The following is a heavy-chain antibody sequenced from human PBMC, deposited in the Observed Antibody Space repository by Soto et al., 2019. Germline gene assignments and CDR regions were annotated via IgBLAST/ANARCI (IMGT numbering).Heavy chain of an antibody. CDR3: ARGRYCLTGRCFPNWFDS. Sequence: SETLSLTXSVSGDSISTVDYFWAWIRQPPGQALEYIGYIYKSATTYYNPSFESRVAISLDTSKSQFSLNVISVTAADTAVYFCARGRYCLTGRCFPNWFDSWGQGTLVTVSS. V-gene: IGHV4-30-4*01. CDR1: GDSISTVDYF. CDR2: IYKSATT. J-gene: IGHJ5*01. D-gene: IGHD2-15*01.